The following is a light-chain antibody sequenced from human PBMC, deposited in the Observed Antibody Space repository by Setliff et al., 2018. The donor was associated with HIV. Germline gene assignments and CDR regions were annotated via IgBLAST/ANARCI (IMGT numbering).Light chain of an antibody. CDR3: GSFTSSRTWV. CDR1: ASDIGNNDF. CDR2: EVN. Sequence: QSALAQSASVSGSPGQSITISCSGSASDIGNNDFVSWYQHHPGTAPKVILYEVNNRPSGISYRFSGSKSGNTASLTISGLLPEDEADYYCGSFTSSRTWVLGGGTK. J-gene: IGLJ3*02. V-gene: IGLV2-14*01.